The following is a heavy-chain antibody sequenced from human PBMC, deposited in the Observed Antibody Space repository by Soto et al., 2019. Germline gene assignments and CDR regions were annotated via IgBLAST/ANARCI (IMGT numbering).Heavy chain of an antibody. D-gene: IGHD5-12*01. V-gene: IGHV4-30-4*01. Sequence: SETLSLTCSVSGGSINSGDYYWSWIRQSPGKGLEWIGYIYYSGSTYYNPSPKSRSTISIDTSKNQFFLDVDSVTAADTAVYYCARLYTGYEAFDYWGQGTLVTVSS. CDR3: ARLYTGYEAFDY. CDR2: IYYSGST. J-gene: IGHJ4*02. CDR1: GGSINSGDYY.